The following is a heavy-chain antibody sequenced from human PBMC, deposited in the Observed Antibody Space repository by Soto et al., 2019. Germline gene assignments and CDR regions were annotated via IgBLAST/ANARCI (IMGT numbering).Heavy chain of an antibody. V-gene: IGHV3-48*01. CDR2: ISSSSSTI. J-gene: IGHJ4*02. CDR1: GFTFSSYS. CDR3: ARDRVATITDY. Sequence: EVQLVESGGGLVQPGGSLRLSCAASGFTFSSYSMNWVRQAPGKGLEWVSYISSSSSTIYYADSVKGRFTISRDNAKNSLYLQMNSLRAEDTAVYYCARDRVATITDYWGQGTLVTVSS. D-gene: IGHD5-12*01.